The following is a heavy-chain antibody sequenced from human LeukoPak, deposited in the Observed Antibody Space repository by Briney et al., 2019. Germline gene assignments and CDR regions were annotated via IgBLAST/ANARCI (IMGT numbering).Heavy chain of an antibody. CDR3: GRQGYTASYYFLDY. CDR2: IYSIGTT. CDR1: SGSISSYY. V-gene: IGHV4-4*07. Sequence: SETLSLTCTVSSGSISSYYWGWVRQPPGKGLEWIGRIYSIGTTDYNPSLKSRVTMSMDTSTNQFSLNLRSVTAADTAVYYCGRQGYTASYYFLDYWSRGTLVVVS. D-gene: IGHD1-26*01. J-gene: IGHJ4*02.